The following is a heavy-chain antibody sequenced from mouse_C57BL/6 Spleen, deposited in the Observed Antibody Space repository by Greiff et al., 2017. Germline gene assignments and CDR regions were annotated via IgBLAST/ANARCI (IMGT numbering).Heavy chain of an antibody. CDR2: ISYDGSN. Sequence: EVQLQESGPGLVKPSQSLSLTCSVTGHSITSGYYWNWIRQFPGNKLEWMGYISYDGSNNYNPSLKNRISITRDTSKNQFFLKLNSVTTEDTATYYGARPGDYEGFAYWGQGTLVTVSA. CDR3: ARPGDYEGFAY. J-gene: IGHJ3*01. D-gene: IGHD2-4*01. V-gene: IGHV3-6*01. CDR1: GHSITSGYY.